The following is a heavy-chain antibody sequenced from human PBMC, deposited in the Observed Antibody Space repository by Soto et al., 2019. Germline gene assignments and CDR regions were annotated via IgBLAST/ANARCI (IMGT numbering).Heavy chain of an antibody. CDR2: INAGNGNT. V-gene: IGHV1-3*05. CDR3: ARDCVGATCTLDY. J-gene: IGHJ4*02. D-gene: IGHD1-26*01. Sequence: QVQLVQSGAEEKKPGASVKVSCKASGYTFTSYAMHWVRQAPGQRLEWMGWINAGNGNTKYSQKFQGRVTITRDTFASTAYMELSSLRSEDTAVYYCARDCVGATCTLDYWGQGTLVTVSS. CDR1: GYTFTSYA.